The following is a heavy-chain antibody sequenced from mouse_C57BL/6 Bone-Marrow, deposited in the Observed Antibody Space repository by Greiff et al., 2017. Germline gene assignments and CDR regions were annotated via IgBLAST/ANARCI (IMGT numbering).Heavy chain of an antibody. CDR1: GYTFTDYY. CDR2: INPNNGGT. CDR3: ARIYYYGSRTWFAY. V-gene: IGHV1-26*01. D-gene: IGHD1-1*01. J-gene: IGHJ3*01. Sequence: VQLQQSGPELVKPGASVKISCKASGYTFTDYYMNWVKQSHGKSLEWIGDINPNNGGTSYNQKFKGKATLTVDKSSSTAYMELRSLTSEDSAVYYCARIYYYGSRTWFAYWGQGTLVTVSA.